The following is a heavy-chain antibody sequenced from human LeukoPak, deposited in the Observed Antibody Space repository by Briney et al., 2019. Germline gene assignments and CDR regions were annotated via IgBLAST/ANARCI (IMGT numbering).Heavy chain of an antibody. Sequence: SQTLSLTCTVSGGSISSVSYYWSWIRQPAGKGLEWIGRIYTSGSTNYNPSLKSRVTISVDTSKNQFSLKLSSVTAADTAVYYCARGSRITMIVVADDAFDIWGQGTMVTVSS. CDR3: ARGSRITMIVVADDAFDI. V-gene: IGHV4-61*02. J-gene: IGHJ3*02. CDR2: IYTSGST. CDR1: GGSISSVSYY. D-gene: IGHD3-22*01.